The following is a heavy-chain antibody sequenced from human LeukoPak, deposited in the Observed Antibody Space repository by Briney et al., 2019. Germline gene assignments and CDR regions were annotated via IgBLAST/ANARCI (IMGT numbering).Heavy chain of an antibody. D-gene: IGHD2-21*01. CDR2: ISNDGSNK. V-gene: IGHV3-30*04. J-gene: IGHJ6*02. Sequence: QPGRSLRLSCAASGFAFSTYAMHWVRQAPGKGLEWVSLISNDGSNKNYADSVKGRFTISRDNSKITLYLQMNSLRTEDTAVYYCARSRQREYGSGGYCYSCYYYGMDVWGQGTTVAVSS. CDR1: GFAFSTYA. CDR3: ARSRQREYGSGGYCYSCYYYGMDV.